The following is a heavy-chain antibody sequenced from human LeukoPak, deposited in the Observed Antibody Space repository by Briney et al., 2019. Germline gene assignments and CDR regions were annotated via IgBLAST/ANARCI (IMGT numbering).Heavy chain of an antibody. CDR1: GYTFTSYG. Sequence: ASVKVSCKASGYTFTSYGISWVRRAPGQGLEWMGWISAYNGNTNYAQKLQGRVTMTTDTSTSTAYMELRSLRSDDTAVYYCAREGYCYDSSGIDYWGQGTLVTVSS. D-gene: IGHD3-22*01. J-gene: IGHJ4*02. CDR2: ISAYNGNT. V-gene: IGHV1-18*01. CDR3: AREGYCYDSSGIDY.